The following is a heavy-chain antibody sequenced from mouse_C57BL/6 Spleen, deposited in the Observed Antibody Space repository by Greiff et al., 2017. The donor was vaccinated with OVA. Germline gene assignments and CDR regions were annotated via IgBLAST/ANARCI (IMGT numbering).Heavy chain of an antibody. CDR3: AGHNGFYAMDY. Sequence: DVMLVESGGDLVKPGGSLKLSCAASGFTFSSYGMSWVRQTPDKRLEWVATISSGGSYTYYPDSVKGRFTISRANAKNTLYLQMSSLKSEDTAMYCYAGHNGFYAMDYWGQGTSVTVAS. V-gene: IGHV5-6*02. CDR1: GFTFSSYG. D-gene: IGHD2-2*01. J-gene: IGHJ4*01. CDR2: ISSGGSYT.